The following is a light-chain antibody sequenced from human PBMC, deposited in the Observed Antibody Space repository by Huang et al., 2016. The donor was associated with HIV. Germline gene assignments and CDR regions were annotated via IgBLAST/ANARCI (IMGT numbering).Light chain of an antibody. CDR3: QQYNKWPPEYT. CDR1: QSGNTN. CDR2: AAS. J-gene: IGKJ2*01. V-gene: IGKV3-15*01. Sequence: VMMSQSPATLAASPGERVTLPCGASQSGNTNLAGYQQKPGQPPRLLIYAASTRATGVPARFAGSGSGTEFTLTIDSLQSDDFAVYYCQQYNKWPPEYTFGQGTRLEIK.